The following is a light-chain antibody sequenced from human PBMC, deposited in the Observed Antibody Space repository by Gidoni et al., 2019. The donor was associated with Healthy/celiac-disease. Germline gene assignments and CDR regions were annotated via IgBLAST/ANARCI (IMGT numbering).Light chain of an antibody. J-gene: IGKJ1*01. Sequence: IVMTKSPATLSVSPGERATLSCRASQGVSSTLAWYQQKPGQAPRLRIYGASTRATGIPARFSGSGSGTEFTLTISSLQSEDFAVYYCQQYNNWPPRTFGQGTKVEIK. CDR1: QGVSST. CDR2: GAS. CDR3: QQYNNWPPRT. V-gene: IGKV3-15*01.